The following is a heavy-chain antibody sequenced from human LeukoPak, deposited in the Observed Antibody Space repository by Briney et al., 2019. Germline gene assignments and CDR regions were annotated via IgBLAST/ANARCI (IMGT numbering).Heavy chain of an antibody. D-gene: IGHD3-16*01. J-gene: IGHJ4*02. CDR3: TAGEGFTDFDS. CDR2: IKREADGGTT. Sequence: PGGSLRLSCAASGFTFSSYAMSWVRQAPGKGLEWVGRIKREADGGTTAYTAPVKGRFTISRDDSKNIVFLQMSSLKTEDTAVYYCTAGEGFTDFDSWGQGTLVTVSS. V-gene: IGHV3-15*01. CDR1: GFTFSSYA.